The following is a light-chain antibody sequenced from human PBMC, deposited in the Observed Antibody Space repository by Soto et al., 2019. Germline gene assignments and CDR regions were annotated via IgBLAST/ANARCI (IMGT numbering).Light chain of an antibody. V-gene: IGLV2-14*01. CDR1: SSDVGGYNY. Sequence: QSALTQPASVSGSPGQSITISCTGTSSDVGGYNYVSWYQQHPGKAPKLMIYDVSNRRSGVSHRFSASKSGNTASLTISGLQAEDEADYYCRSYTSSSTLYVFGTGTKLTVL. CDR3: RSYTSSSTLYV. J-gene: IGLJ1*01. CDR2: DVS.